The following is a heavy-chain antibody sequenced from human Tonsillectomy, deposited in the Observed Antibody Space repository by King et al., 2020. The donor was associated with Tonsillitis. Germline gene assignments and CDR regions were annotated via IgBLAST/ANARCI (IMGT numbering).Heavy chain of an antibody. V-gene: IGHV3-23*04. CDR2: ISGSGGSR. J-gene: IGHJ2*01. D-gene: IGHD3-10*01. Sequence: VQLVESGGGLVQPGGSLRLSCAASGFTFSSYAMSWVRQAPGKGLEWVSGISGSGGSRYYADSVKGRFTISRDNSKNTLYLQMNSLRVEDTAVYYCAKDSEGITRVGGVPNGYFDLWGRGTRVTVP. CDR1: GFTFSSYA. CDR3: AKDSEGITRVGGVPNGYFDL.